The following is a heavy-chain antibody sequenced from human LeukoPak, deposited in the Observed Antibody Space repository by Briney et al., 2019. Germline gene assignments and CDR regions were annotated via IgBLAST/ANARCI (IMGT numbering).Heavy chain of an antibody. D-gene: IGHD6-6*01. CDR2: IDHSGSA. CDR3: ARGLPTSSRWFDP. J-gene: IGHJ5*02. Sequence: KPSETLSLTCGVYGGSFSGYHWTWIRLRPGKGLDWIGDIDHSGSAHYNPSLKSRVTISIDTSNKQFSLNLHSATAADTAVYYCARGLPTSSRWFDPWGQGTLVTVSS. CDR1: GGSFSGYH. V-gene: IGHV4-34*01.